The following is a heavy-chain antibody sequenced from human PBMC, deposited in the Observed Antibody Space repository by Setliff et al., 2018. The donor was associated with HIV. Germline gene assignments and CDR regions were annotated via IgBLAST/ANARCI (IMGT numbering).Heavy chain of an antibody. CDR3: AALSHYYSSGWPEYFQH. CDR2: IIPIFGTA. Sequence: SVKVSCKASGGTFSSYTISWVRQAPGQGLEWMGGIIPIFGTANYAQKFQGRVTITADESTSTAYMELSSLRSEDTAVYYCAALSHYYSSGWPEYFQHWGQGTLVTVSS. V-gene: IGHV1-69*13. J-gene: IGHJ1*01. D-gene: IGHD6-19*01. CDR1: GGTFSSYT.